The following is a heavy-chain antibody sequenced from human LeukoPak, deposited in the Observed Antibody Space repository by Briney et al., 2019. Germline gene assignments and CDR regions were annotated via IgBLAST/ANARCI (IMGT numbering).Heavy chain of an antibody. CDR3: AKESPRYYDFWSGYYNSYYYYYMDV. CDR1: GFTFSSYG. Sequence: GGSLRLSCAASGFTFSSYGMHWVRQAPGKGLEWVAFIRYDGSNKYYADSVKGRFTISRDNSKNTLYLQMNSLRAEDTAVYYCAKESPRYYDFWSGYYNSYYYYYMDVWGKGTTVTVSS. CDR2: IRYDGSNK. D-gene: IGHD3-3*01. J-gene: IGHJ6*03. V-gene: IGHV3-30*02.